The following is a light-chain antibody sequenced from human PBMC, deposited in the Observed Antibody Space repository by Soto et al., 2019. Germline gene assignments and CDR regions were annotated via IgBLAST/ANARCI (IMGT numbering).Light chain of an antibody. J-gene: IGKJ1*01. CDR3: QQYNNWPRT. CDR1: QSVSSN. V-gene: IGKV3-15*01. Sequence: ERVMTQSPATLYVSPWERATLSCRASQSVSSNLAWYQQSPGQAPRLLIYGASTRATGIPARFSGSGSGTEFTLTISSLQSEDFAVYYCQQYNNWPRTFGQGTKVEIK. CDR2: GAS.